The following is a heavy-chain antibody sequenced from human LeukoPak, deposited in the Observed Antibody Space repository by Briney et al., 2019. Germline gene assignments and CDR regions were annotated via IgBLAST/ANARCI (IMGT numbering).Heavy chain of an antibody. Sequence: PGGSLRLSCAASGFTVSSNYMSWVRQAPGKGLEWVGRIRSKGNSYATSYAASVRGRFTISRDDSENTAYLQMNSLKTEDTAIYFCTAKSDTYGHFDYWGQGMLVTVSS. V-gene: IGHV3-73*01. J-gene: IGHJ4*02. CDR2: IRSKGNSYAT. CDR3: TAKSDTYGHFDY. CDR1: GFTVSSNY. D-gene: IGHD5-18*01.